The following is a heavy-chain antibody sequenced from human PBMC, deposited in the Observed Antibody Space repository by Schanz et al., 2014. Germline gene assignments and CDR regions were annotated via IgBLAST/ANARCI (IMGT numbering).Heavy chain of an antibody. CDR1: GFSFRKSA. Sequence: VQLLESGGGLVQPGGSLRLSCAASGFSFRKSAMSWVRQAPGKGLEWVSYISSSGSYTNYADSVKGRFTTSRDNGKKSMYLQMNSLRAEDTAVYYCARLDSSSWYPRYWGQGTLVTVSS. D-gene: IGHD6-13*01. CDR3: ARLDSSSWYPRY. V-gene: IGHV3-11*03. J-gene: IGHJ4*02. CDR2: ISSSGSYT.